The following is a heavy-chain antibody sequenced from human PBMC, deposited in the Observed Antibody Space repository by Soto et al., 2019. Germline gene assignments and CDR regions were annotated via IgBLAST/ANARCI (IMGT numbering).Heavy chain of an antibody. Sequence: PGXSLRLSCAASGFTLSSYALKWFRQAPVNGLEWVSLIGESGTPTYYADSVKGRFTISRDNSGNTLFLEMYSLRAEDTAVYYCARYIPGVRYYGMDVWGQGTTVTVSS. J-gene: IGHJ6*02. CDR3: ARYIPGVRYYGMDV. D-gene: IGHD2-2*01. V-gene: IGHV3-23*01. CDR1: GFTLSSYA. CDR2: IGESGTPT.